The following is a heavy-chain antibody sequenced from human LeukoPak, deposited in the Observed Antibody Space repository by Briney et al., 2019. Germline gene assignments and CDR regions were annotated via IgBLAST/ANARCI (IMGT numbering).Heavy chain of an antibody. J-gene: IGHJ1*01. Sequence: QPGGSLRLSCAASGFTFSSYAMSWVRQAPGKGLEWVSAITGSGGSTYYADSVKGRFTTSRDNSKNTLYLQMNSLRAEDTALYYCAKDIVRGEYFQHWGQGTLVTVSS. CDR3: AKDIVRGEYFQH. V-gene: IGHV3-23*01. CDR2: ITGSGGST. D-gene: IGHD1-26*01. CDR1: GFTFSSYA.